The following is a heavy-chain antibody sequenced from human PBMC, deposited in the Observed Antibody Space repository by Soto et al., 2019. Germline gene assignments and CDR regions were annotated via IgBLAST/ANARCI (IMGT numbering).Heavy chain of an antibody. V-gene: IGHV4-30-4*01. J-gene: IGHJ4*02. CDR1: GGSISSGDYY. CDR3: ARAQGSGFLVS. Sequence: QVQLQESGPGLVKPSQTLSLTCTVSGGSISSGDYYWSWIRQPPGKSLEWIGYIYYSGSTYYNPSLKSRVTLSVDTSKNQSSLKLSSVTAADTAVYYCARAQGSGFLVSWGQGTLVTVSS. D-gene: IGHD3-10*01. CDR2: IYYSGST.